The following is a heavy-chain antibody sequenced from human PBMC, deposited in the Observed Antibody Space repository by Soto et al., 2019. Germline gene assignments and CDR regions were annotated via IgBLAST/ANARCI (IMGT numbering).Heavy chain of an antibody. Sequence: QVQLQESGPGLVKPSQTLSLTCTVSGGSISSGGYYWSWIRQHPGKGLEWIGYIYYSGSTYYNPYLKSRVTISVDTSKNQFSLKLSSVTAADTAVYYCARGGLYIAVAGTGEYYFDYWGQGTLVTVSS. CDR2: IYYSGST. D-gene: IGHD6-19*01. CDR3: ARGGLYIAVAGTGEYYFDY. CDR1: GGSISSGGYY. V-gene: IGHV4-31*03. J-gene: IGHJ4*02.